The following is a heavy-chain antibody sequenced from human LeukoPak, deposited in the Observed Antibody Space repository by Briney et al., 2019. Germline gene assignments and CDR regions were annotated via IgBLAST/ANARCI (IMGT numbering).Heavy chain of an antibody. V-gene: IGHV4-34*01. CDR1: GGSFSGYY. CDR3: ARVRYYDSSGYGFDY. J-gene: IGHJ4*02. CDR2: INHSGST. Sequence: SETLSLTCAVYGGSFSGYYWSWIRQPPGKGLEWIGEINHSGSTNYNPSLKSRVTISVDTSKNQFSLKLGSVTAADTAVYYCARVRYYDSSGYGFDYWGQGTLVTVSS. D-gene: IGHD3-22*01.